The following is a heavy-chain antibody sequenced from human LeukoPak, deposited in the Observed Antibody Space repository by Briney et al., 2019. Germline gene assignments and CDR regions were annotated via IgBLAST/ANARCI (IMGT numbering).Heavy chain of an antibody. Sequence: GGSLRLSCAASGFTFSRYDMHWVRQPTGKGLEWVSIIGTAGDTYYPGSVKGRFTISRENAKNSLYLQMNSLRAGDTAVYCCARGQPGWGLDYWGQGTLVTVSS. CDR1: GFTFSRYD. CDR2: IGTAGDT. J-gene: IGHJ4*02. CDR3: ARGQPGWGLDY. V-gene: IGHV3-13*04. D-gene: IGHD1-26*01.